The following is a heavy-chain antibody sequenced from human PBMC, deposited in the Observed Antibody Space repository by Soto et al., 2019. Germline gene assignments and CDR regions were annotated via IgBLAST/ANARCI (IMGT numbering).Heavy chain of an antibody. CDR1: GYTFTSYH. CDR2: INPSGGST. CDR3: ARDRIVVVTATTYYYGMDV. V-gene: IGHV1-46*01. J-gene: IGHJ6*02. D-gene: IGHD2-21*02. Sequence: ASVKVSCKASGYTFTSYHMHWVRQAPGQGLEWMGIINPSGGSTSYAQKYQGRVTMTRDTSTSTVYMELSSLRSEDTAVYYCARDRIVVVTATTYYYGMDVWGQGTTVTVSS.